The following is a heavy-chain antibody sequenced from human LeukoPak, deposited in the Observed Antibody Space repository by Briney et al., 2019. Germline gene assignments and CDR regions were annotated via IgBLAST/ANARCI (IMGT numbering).Heavy chain of an antibody. CDR3: ARGESTFDI. CDR1: DGSISSSSYY. CDR2: MYNRGGST. Sequence: SETLSLTCTVSDGSISSSSYYWSWIRQPPGKGLEWIGYMYNRGGSTNYNPSLKSRVTISVDTSKNQFPLKLSSVTAADTAVYYCARGESTFDIWGQGTMLTASS. J-gene: IGHJ3*02. V-gene: IGHV4-61*01. D-gene: IGHD1-26*01.